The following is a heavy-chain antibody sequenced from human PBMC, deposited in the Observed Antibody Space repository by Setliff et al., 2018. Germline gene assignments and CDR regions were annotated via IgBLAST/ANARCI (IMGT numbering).Heavy chain of an antibody. J-gene: IGHJ5*02. CDR2: IIPIFGTT. V-gene: IGHV1-69*05. Sequence: SVKVSCKASRGTFSSYGITWVRQAPGQGLEWMGGIIPIFGTTDYAQKFQGRVTITTDESTSTAYMEMSSLRSEDTAVYYCARGPGGFDPWGQGTLVTVSS. CDR1: RGTFSSYG. CDR3: ARGPGGFDP.